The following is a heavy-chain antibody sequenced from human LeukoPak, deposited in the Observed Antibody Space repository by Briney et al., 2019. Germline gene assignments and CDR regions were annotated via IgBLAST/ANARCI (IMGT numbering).Heavy chain of an antibody. CDR3: ARATVIGNAPVPGYMDV. CDR2: IGTIGDT. J-gene: IGHJ6*03. D-gene: IGHD2-21*01. Sequence: PGGSLRLSCAASGFTFSTYDMHWVRHVSGKGLEWVSSIGTIGDTFYPGSVKGRFTISRENPKNSLYLQMNGLRAGDTAVYYCARATVIGNAPVPGYMDVWGKGTTVTVSS. CDR1: GFTFSTYD. V-gene: IGHV3-13*01.